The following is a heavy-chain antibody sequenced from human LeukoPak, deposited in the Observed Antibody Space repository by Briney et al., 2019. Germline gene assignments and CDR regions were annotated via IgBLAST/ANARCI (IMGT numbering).Heavy chain of an antibody. CDR2: INPNSGGT. D-gene: IGHD2-21*02. Sequence: ASVKVSCKASGYTFTGYYMHWVRQAPGQGLEWMGWINPNSGGTNYAQKFQGRVTMTRDTSISTAYMELSRLRSDDTAVYYCARGVTARGFYYMDVWGKGTTVTISS. CDR3: ARGVTARGFYYMDV. J-gene: IGHJ6*03. V-gene: IGHV1-2*02. CDR1: GYTFTGYY.